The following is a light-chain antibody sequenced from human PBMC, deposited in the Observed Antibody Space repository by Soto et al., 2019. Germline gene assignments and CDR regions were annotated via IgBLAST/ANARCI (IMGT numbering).Light chain of an antibody. Sequence: QSTLTQPASVSGSPGQSITISCTGTSSDVGGYNYVSWYQQHPGKAPKLMIYEVSNRPSGVSNRFSGSKSGNTASLTISGLQVEDEADYYCSSYTSSSTLGVFGTGTKLTVL. J-gene: IGLJ1*01. CDR1: SSDVGGYNY. CDR3: SSYTSSSTLGV. V-gene: IGLV2-14*01. CDR2: EVS.